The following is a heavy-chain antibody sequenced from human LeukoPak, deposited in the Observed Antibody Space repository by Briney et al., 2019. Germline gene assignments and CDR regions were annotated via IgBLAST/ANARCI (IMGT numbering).Heavy chain of an antibody. D-gene: IGHD3-22*01. V-gene: IGHV4-30-4*08. CDR3: ASSYTYYYDSSGYSLDY. Sequence: SQTLSLTCTVSGGSISSGDYYWSWIRQPPGKGLEWIGYIYYSGSTYYNPSLKSRVTISVDTSKNQYSLKLSSVTAADTAVYYCASSYTYYYDSSGYSLDYWGQGTLVTVSS. J-gene: IGHJ4*02. CDR2: IYYSGST. CDR1: GGSISSGDYY.